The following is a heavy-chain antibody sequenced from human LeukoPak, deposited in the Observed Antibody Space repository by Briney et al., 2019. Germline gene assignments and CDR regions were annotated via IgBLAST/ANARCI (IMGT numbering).Heavy chain of an antibody. CDR2: IYYSGST. D-gene: IGHD3-9*01. J-gene: IGHJ5*02. CDR3: ARHPSGYYRAWFDP. CDR1: GGSISSSSYY. Sequence: SETLSLTCTVSGGSISSSSYYWGWIRQPPGKGLEWIGSIYYSGSTYYNPSLKSRVTISVDTSKNQFSLKLSSVTAADTAAYYCARHPSGYYRAWFDPWGQGTLVTVSS. V-gene: IGHV4-39*01.